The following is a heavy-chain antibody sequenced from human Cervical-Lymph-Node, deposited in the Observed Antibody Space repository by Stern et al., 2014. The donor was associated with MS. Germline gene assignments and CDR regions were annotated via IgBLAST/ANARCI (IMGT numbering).Heavy chain of an antibody. CDR3: ARDPGRGVIGYFDY. CDR1: GFTFSNYG. V-gene: IGHV3-33*01. J-gene: IGHJ4*02. CDR2: IWSDGSNK. D-gene: IGHD3-16*02. Sequence: VQLVQSGGGVVQPGRSLRLSCAASGFTFSNYGLHWVRQAPGKGLEWVAVIWSDGSNKYYADSVKGRFTISRDNSKNTLYLQMSSLRADDTAVYYCARDPGRGVIGYFDYWGQGTLVTVSS.